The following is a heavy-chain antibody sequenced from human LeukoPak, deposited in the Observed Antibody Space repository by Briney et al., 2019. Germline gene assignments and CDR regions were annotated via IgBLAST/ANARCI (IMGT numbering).Heavy chain of an antibody. CDR2: INWNGDSI. D-gene: IGHD3-16*01. CDR1: GFTFDDYA. J-gene: IGHJ6*04. V-gene: IGHV3-20*04. CDR3: AREFKLGGRYTSA. Sequence: PGGSLRLSCTASGFTFDDYAMNWVRQAPGKGLEWVSRINWNGDSIVYADPVKDRFTISRDNAKSSLFLQMNSLRAEDSALYFCAREFKLGGRYTSAWGKGTTVIVSS.